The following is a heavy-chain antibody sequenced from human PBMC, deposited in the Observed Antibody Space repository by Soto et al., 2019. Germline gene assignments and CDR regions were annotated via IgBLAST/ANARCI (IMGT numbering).Heavy chain of an antibody. V-gene: IGHV1-69*02. CDR2: IIPILGIA. D-gene: IGHD6-19*01. CDR1: GGTFSSYT. J-gene: IGHJ4*02. CDR3: ARGLYSSGLYYPFD. Sequence: QVQLVQSGAEVKKPGSSVKVSCKASGGTFSSYTISWVRQAPGQGLEWMGRIIPILGIANYAQKFQGRVTITADKSTSTDYMELSSLRSEDTAVYYCARGLYSSGLYYPFDWGQGTLVTVSS.